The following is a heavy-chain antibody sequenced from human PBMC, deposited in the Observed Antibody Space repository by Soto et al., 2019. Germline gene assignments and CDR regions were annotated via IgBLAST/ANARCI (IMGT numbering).Heavy chain of an antibody. V-gene: IGHV4-31*03. D-gene: IGHD6-13*01. CDR1: GGSISSGGYY. J-gene: IGHJ4*02. CDR2: IYYSGST. CDR3: ARGGIAAAAPPDY. Sequence: PSETLSLTSTVSGGSISSGGYYWSWIRQHPGKGLEWIGYIYYSGSTCYNPSLKSRVTISVDTSKNQFSLKLSSVTAADTAVYYCARGGIAAAAPPDYWGQGTLVTVSS.